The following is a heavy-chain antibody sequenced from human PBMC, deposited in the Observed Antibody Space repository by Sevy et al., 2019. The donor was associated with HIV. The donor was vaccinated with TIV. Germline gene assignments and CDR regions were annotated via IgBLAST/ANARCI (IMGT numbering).Heavy chain of an antibody. Sequence: SETLSLTCTVSGGSISSGFSYSSGFSYWGWIRQPPGKGLEWIGSIFNSVSTYYNPSLKSRVTMSVDTSKNQFSLRLNSVTAADTAVYYCARNYSYHETSGHFDHWGQGALVTVSS. CDR3: ARNYSYHETSGHFDH. CDR2: IFNSVST. D-gene: IGHD3-22*01. J-gene: IGHJ4*02. CDR1: GGSISSGFSY. V-gene: IGHV4-39*01.